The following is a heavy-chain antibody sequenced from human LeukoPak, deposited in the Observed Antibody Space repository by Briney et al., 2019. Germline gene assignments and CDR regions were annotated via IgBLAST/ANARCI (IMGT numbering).Heavy chain of an antibody. D-gene: IGHD3-22*01. J-gene: IGHJ4*02. CDR2: ISSSSSYI. V-gene: IGHV3-21*01. CDR3: ARRPYYYDSLDY. CDR1: GFTFNTYN. Sequence: GGSLRLSCAASGFTFNTYNMNWVRQAPGKGLEWVSSISSSSSYIYYADSVKGRFTISRDNAKNSLYLQMNSLRAEDTAVYYCARRPYYYDSLDYWGQGTLVTVSS.